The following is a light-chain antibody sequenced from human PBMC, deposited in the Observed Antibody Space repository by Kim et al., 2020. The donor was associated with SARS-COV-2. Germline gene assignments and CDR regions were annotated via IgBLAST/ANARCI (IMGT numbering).Light chain of an antibody. CDR1: RLGDKY. CDR3: QAWDSSSYV. Sequence: SYELTQPPSVSVSPGQTASITCSGERLGDKYVCWYQQKPGQSPLMVIYQDNKRPSGIPERFSGSNSGNKATLTITGTQAVDEADYYCQAWDSSSYVFGTGT. J-gene: IGLJ1*01. CDR2: QDN. V-gene: IGLV3-1*01.